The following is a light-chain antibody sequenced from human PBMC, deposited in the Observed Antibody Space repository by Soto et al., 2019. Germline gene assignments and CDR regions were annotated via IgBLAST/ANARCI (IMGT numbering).Light chain of an antibody. CDR3: EQYGSSPGT. CDR2: GAS. Sequence: EIGVTHSPGPLSLSPGERATLSCRASQSVSSSYLAWYQQKPGQAPRLLIYGASSRATGIPDRFSGSGSGTDFTLTISRLEPDDFAVYNSEQYGSSPGTFGQGTKV. V-gene: IGKV3-20*01. J-gene: IGKJ1*01. CDR1: QSVSSSY.